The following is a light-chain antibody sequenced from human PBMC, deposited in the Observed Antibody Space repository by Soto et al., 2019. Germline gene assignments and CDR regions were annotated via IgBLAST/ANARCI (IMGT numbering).Light chain of an antibody. Sequence: QSALTQPASVSGSLGQSISISCTEDSSVLTYNSVSWYQHHPHKAPKLIIYDVSYRPSGVSTRFSGSQSAGSTSLTISGHQAEDEADYYCSSSTPTRGLVFVSGTKVTVL. CDR3: SSSTPTRGLV. V-gene: IGLV2-14*01. J-gene: IGLJ1*01. CDR2: DVS. CDR1: SSVLTYNS.